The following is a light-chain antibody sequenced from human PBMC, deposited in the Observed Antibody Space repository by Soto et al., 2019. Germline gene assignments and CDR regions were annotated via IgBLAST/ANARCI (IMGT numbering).Light chain of an antibody. V-gene: IGKV3-20*01. Sequence: EIGLTQSPGTLSLSPGERATLSCRASQSVSSNYLAWYQQKPGQAPRLLIYGASSRATGIPDRFSGSGSGIDFTLTISRLEPEDFAVYYCQQYGGSPRTFGQGTKV. CDR2: GAS. J-gene: IGKJ1*01. CDR3: QQYGGSPRT. CDR1: QSVSSNY.